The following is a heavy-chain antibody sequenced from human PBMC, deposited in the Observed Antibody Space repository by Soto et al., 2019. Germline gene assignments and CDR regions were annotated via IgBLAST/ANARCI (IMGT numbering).Heavy chain of an antibody. J-gene: IGHJ6*02. V-gene: IGHV3-30*18. Sequence: GGSLRLSHAASGSTFSIYGMHWVRQGPGKGLEWVAVISYDGSNNYYADSVKGRFPISRGNSKNKLYLQMNSLRAEDTAVYYCTKELEIQLWGNCGMDVWGQGTTVTVSS. CDR3: TKELEIQLWGNCGMDV. D-gene: IGHD5-18*01. CDR1: GSTFSIYG. CDR2: ISYDGSNN.